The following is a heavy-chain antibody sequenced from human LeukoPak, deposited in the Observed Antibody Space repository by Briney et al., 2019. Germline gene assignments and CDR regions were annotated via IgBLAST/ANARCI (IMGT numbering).Heavy chain of an antibody. D-gene: IGHD6-19*01. J-gene: IGHJ3*02. V-gene: IGHV3-7*01. CDR3: ARVRIAVAGYAFDI. Sequence: GGSLRLSCAGSGFTFSSHSMNWVRQAPGKGLEWVANIKQDGSEKYYVDSVKGRFTISRDNAKNSLYLQMNSLRAEDTAVYYCARVRIAVAGYAFDIWGQGTMVTVSS. CDR1: GFTFSSHS. CDR2: IKQDGSEK.